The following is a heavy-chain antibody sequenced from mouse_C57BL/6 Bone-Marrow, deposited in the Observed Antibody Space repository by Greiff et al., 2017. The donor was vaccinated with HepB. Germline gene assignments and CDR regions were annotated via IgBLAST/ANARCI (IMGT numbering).Heavy chain of an antibody. J-gene: IGHJ2*01. Sequence: QVQLQQPGAELVRPGTSVKLSCKASGYTFTSYWMHWVKQRPGQGLEWIGVIDPSDSYTNYNQKFKGTATLTVDTSSSTAYMQLSSLTSEDSAVYDCANWYYYGRRNYWGQGTTLTVSS. CDR1: GYTFTSYW. CDR3: ANWYYYGRRNY. CDR2: IDPSDSYT. D-gene: IGHD1-1*01. V-gene: IGHV1-59*01.